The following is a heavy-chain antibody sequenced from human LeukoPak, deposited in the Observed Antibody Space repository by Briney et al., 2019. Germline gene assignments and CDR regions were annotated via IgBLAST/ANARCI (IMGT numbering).Heavy chain of an antibody. J-gene: IGHJ5*02. V-gene: IGHV3-48*04. D-gene: IGHD3-10*01. CDR3: ASDGSGSYWGFDP. CDR2: ISSSSSTI. CDR1: GFTFSSYS. Sequence: GGSLRLSCAASGFTFSSYSMNWVRQAPGKGLEWVSYISSSSSTIHYADSVKGRFTISRDNAKNSLYLQMNSLRAEDTAVYYCASDGSGSYWGFDPWGQGTLVTVSS.